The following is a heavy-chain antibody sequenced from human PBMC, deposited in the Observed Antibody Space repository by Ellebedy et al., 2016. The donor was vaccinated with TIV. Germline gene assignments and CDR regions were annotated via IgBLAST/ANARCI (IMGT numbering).Heavy chain of an antibody. Sequence: SETLSLXCTVSGGSISGSNFYWGWICQPPGKGLEWIGSISYSGSTYYSPSLKSRVSTSVTPSKSQFSLKLSSVTATDTAVYYCVRGVTGYNMDAFDIWGQGTMVTVSS. CDR3: VRGVTGYNMDAFDI. D-gene: IGHD5-24*01. CDR1: GGSISGSNFY. CDR2: ISYSGST. J-gene: IGHJ3*02. V-gene: IGHV4-39*01.